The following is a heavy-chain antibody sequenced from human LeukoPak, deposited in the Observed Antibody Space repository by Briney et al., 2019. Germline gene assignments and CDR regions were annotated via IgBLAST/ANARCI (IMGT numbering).Heavy chain of an antibody. CDR2: IYYSGTT. J-gene: IGHJ4*02. V-gene: IGHV4-59*01. D-gene: IGHD6-13*01. Sequence: SETLSLTCAVYGGSFSGYYWSWIRQPPGKGLEWIGYIYYSGTTNYNPSLKSRVTISVDTSKNQFSLKMSSVTAADTAVYYCARGVYIAAAQYAYWGQGTLVTVSS. CDR1: GGSFSGYY. CDR3: ARGVYIAAAQYAY.